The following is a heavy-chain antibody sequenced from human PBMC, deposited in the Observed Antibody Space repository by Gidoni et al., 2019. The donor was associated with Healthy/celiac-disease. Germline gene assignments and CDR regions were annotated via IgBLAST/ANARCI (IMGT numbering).Heavy chain of an antibody. CDR2: IIPILGIA. V-gene: IGHV1-69*02. CDR3: ATSPGLRFLEWLSVPLDY. CDR1: GGTFSSYT. Sequence: QVQLVQSGAEVKKPGSSVKVSCKASGGTFSSYTISWVRQAPGQGLEWMGRIIPILGIANYAQKFQGRVTITADKSTSTAYMELSSLRSEDTAVYYCATSPGLRFLEWLSVPLDYWGQGTLVTVSS. J-gene: IGHJ4*02. D-gene: IGHD3-3*01.